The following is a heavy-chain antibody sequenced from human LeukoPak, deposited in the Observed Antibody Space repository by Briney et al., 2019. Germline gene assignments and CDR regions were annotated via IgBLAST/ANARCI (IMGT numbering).Heavy chain of an antibody. J-gene: IGHJ4*02. CDR2: ISSDGNDN. Sequence: GGSLRRSCAASGVTFSSYGMHWVRQAPGKGLEWVALISSDGNDNGYGDSVKGRFTISRDDSKSTLYLQMNRLRAEDTAVYYCTTKVIRGNSGDDYDDWGQGTLVTVSS. CDR1: GVTFSSYG. CDR3: TTKVIRGNSGDDYDD. V-gene: IGHV3-30*03. D-gene: IGHD5-12*01.